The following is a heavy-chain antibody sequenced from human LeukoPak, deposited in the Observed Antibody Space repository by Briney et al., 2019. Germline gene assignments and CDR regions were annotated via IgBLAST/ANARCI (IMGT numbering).Heavy chain of an antibody. V-gene: IGHV4-59*01. CDR2: IHYSGST. Sequence: SETLSLTCTVSGGSITSYYWNWIRQPPGKGLEWIGYIHYSGSTDYNPSLKSRVTISVDTSKNQFFLNLRSVTAADTAVYYCARDKVPGDYWGQGTLVTVSS. CDR3: ARDKVPGDY. CDR1: GGSITSYY. J-gene: IGHJ4*02.